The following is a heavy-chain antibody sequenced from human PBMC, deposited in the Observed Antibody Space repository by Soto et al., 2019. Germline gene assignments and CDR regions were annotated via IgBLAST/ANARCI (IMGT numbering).Heavy chain of an antibody. Sequence: GESLKISCKGSGYSFTSYWIGWVRQMPGKGLEWMGIIYPGDSDTRYSPSFQGQVTISADKSISTAYLQWSSLKASDTAMYYCARTLHTSMVTEYYGMDVWGQVTTVTVSS. CDR3: ARTLHTSMVTEYYGMDV. D-gene: IGHD5-18*01. J-gene: IGHJ6*02. CDR1: GYSFTSYW. CDR2: IYPGDSDT. V-gene: IGHV5-51*01.